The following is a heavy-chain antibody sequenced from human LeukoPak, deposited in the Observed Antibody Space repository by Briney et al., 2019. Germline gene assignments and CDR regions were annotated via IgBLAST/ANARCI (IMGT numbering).Heavy chain of an antibody. V-gene: IGHV4-34*01. Sequence: SETLSLTCAVYGGSFSGYYWSWIRQPPGKGLDWIGEINHSGSTNYNPSLKSRVTISVDTSKNQFSLKLSSVTAADTAVYYCARKDRGYSYGNSDWGQGTLVTVSS. CDR1: GGSFSGYY. D-gene: IGHD5-18*01. J-gene: IGHJ4*02. CDR2: INHSGST. CDR3: ARKDRGYSYGNSD.